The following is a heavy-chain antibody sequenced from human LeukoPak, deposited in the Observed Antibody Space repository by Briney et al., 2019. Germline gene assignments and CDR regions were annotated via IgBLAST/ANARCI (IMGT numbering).Heavy chain of an antibody. CDR2: IGTAGDT. CDR1: GFTFSSYD. V-gene: IGHV3-13*01. Sequence: GGSLRLSCAASGFTFSSYDMHWVRQATGKGLEWVSAIGTAGDTYYPGSVKGRFTISRENAKNSLYLQMNSLRAGDTAVYYCARGLWGDSSGYYYPQAPWYFDLWGRGTLVTVSS. CDR3: ARGLWGDSSGYYYPQAPWYFDL. J-gene: IGHJ2*01. D-gene: IGHD3-22*01.